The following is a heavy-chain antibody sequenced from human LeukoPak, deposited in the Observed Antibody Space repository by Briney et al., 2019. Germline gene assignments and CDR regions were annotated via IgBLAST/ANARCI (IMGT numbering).Heavy chain of an antibody. V-gene: IGHV4-39*01. CDR3: ARLWRAAIDY. Sequence: GSLRLSCAASGFTFSSYAMSWIRQPPGKGLEWSGSFYYSGSTYYNPSLKSRVTISADTSKNQFSLKLSSVTAADTAVYYCARLWRAAIDYGGQGILVTVSS. CDR1: GFTFSSYA. D-gene: IGHD1-1*01. J-gene: IGHJ4*02. CDR2: FYYSGST.